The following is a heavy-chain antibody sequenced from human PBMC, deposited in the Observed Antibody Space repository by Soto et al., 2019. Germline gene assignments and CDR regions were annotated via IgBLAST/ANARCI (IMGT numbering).Heavy chain of an antibody. CDR3: ASYRYDC. D-gene: IGHD4-4*01. V-gene: IGHV6-1*01. Sequence: QVQLQQSGPGLVKPSQTLSLTCAISGDSISSNSAAWNWIRQSPSRGFEWMGRSYYRSRWYHDYAVSVTSRVLVNPAPSKNHVSLQLNSVTPDDTAVYYCASYRYDCWGQGNVVTVSS. J-gene: IGHJ4*02. CDR2: SYYRSRWYH. CDR1: GDSISSNSAA.